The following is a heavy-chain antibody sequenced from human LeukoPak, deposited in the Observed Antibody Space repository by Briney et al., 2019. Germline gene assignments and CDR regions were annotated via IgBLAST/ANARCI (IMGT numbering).Heavy chain of an antibody. J-gene: IGHJ5*02. CDR1: GGTFSIYA. V-gene: IGHV1-69*13. CDR2: IIPIFGTA. D-gene: IGHD3-10*01. Sequence: ASVTVSFTASGGTFSIYAISWVRQAPGQGLEWMGGIIPIFGTANYAQKFQGRVTITADESTSTAYMELSSLRSEDTAVYYCARPKDSGFSFGESTNWFDPWGQGTLVTVSS. CDR3: ARPKDSGFSFGESTNWFDP.